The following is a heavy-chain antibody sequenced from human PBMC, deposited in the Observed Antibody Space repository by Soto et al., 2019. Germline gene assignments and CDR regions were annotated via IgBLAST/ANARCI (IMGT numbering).Heavy chain of an antibody. CDR3: ARDADFWSGHYYYYGMDV. V-gene: IGHV1-69*13. CDR1: GGTFSSYA. J-gene: IGHJ6*02. D-gene: IGHD3-3*01. Sequence: SVKVSCKASGGTFSSYAISWVRQAPGQGLEWMGGIIPIFGTANYAQKFQGRVTITADESTSTAYMELSSLRSEDTAVYYCARDADFWSGHYYYYGMDVWGQGTTVTVSS. CDR2: IIPIFGTA.